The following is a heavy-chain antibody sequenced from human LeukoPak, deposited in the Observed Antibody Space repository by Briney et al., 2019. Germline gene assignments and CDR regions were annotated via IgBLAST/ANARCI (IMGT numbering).Heavy chain of an antibody. D-gene: IGHD5-24*01. V-gene: IGHV4-31*03. Sequence: SETLSLTCTVSGGSISSGGNYWSWIRQHPGKGLEWIGYIYYSGSTYYNPSLKSRVTISVDTSKNQFSLKLSSVTAADTAVYYCAREDGGSYYMYGMDVWGQGTTVTVSS. CDR3: AREDGGSYYMYGMDV. CDR1: GGSISSGGNY. CDR2: IYYSGST. J-gene: IGHJ6*02.